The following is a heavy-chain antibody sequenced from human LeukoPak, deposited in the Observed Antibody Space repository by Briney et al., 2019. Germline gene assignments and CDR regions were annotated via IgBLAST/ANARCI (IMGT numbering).Heavy chain of an antibody. Sequence: PSETLSLTCTVSGGSISSSYYYWGWIRQPPGKGLEWIGSINYSGSTYYNPSLKSRITISVDTSKNQFSLKLSSVAAADTAVYYCARGPQWGWELPHRGGNWFDPWGQGTLVTVSS. V-gene: IGHV4-39*07. D-gene: IGHD1-26*01. CDR2: INYSGST. CDR3: ARGPQWGWELPHRGGNWFDP. J-gene: IGHJ5*02. CDR1: GGSISSSYYY.